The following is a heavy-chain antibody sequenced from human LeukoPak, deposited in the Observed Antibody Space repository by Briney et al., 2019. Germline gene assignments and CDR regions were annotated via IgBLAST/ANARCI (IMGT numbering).Heavy chain of an antibody. V-gene: IGHV5-51*01. CDR3: ASSTLLWFGELSDAFDI. Sequence: GESLKISCKGSGYSFTSYWIGWVRQMPGKGLEWMGIIYPGDSDTRYSPSFQGQVTISADKSISTAYLRWSSLKASDTAMYYCASSTLLWFGELSDAFDIWGQGTMVTVSS. CDR1: GYSFTSYW. J-gene: IGHJ3*02. CDR2: IYPGDSDT. D-gene: IGHD3-10*01.